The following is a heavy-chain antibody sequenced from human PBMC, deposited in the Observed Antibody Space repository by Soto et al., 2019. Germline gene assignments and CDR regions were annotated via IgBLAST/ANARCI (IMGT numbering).Heavy chain of an antibody. CDR1: GFTFSSYS. J-gene: IGHJ6*02. CDR2: ISSSSSTI. Sequence: GGSLRLSCAASGFTFSSYSMNWVRQAPGKGLEWVSYISSSSSTIYYADSVKGRFTISRDNAKNSLYLQMNSLRDEDTAVYYCALNINYYYGMDVWGQGTTVTVSS. V-gene: IGHV3-48*02. CDR3: ALNINYYYGMDV.